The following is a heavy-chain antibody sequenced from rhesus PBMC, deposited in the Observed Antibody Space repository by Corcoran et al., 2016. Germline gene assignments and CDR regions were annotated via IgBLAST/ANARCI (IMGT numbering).Heavy chain of an antibody. CDR3: ASPYSSGWFYSDY. Sequence: VQLQESGPGLVKPSETPSLTCAVSGGSISDDHYWSWIRQPPGKGLEWIGYIYGGSGGTNYNPSLNNRVTISIDTSKKQFSLNLRSVTAADTSVYYCASPYSSGWFYSDYWGQGVLVTVSS. V-gene: IGHV4-106*01. CDR1: GGSISDDHY. D-gene: IGHD6-31*01. CDR2: IYGGSGGT. J-gene: IGHJ4*01.